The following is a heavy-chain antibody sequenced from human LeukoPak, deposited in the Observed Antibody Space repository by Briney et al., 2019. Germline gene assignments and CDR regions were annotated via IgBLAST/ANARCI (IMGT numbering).Heavy chain of an antibody. J-gene: IGHJ4*02. V-gene: IGHV4-34*01. Sequence: SETLSLTCAVYGGSFSGYYWTWIRQPPGKGLEWIGEINHSGSTNYNPSLKSRVTISVDTSKNQFSLKLSSVTAADTAVYYCLSGGVFDYWGQGTLVTVSS. D-gene: IGHD6-19*01. CDR1: GGSFSGYY. CDR3: LSGGVFDY. CDR2: INHSGST.